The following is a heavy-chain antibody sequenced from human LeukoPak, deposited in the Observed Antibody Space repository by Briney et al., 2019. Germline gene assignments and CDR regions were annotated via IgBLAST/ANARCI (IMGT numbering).Heavy chain of an antibody. D-gene: IGHD5-18*01. J-gene: IGHJ6*02. Sequence: SETLSLTCAVYGGSFSGYYWSWIRQPPGKGLEWIGEINHSGSTNYNPSLKSRVTISVDTSKNQFSLKLSSVTAADTAVYYCARESGYGYGDPMVYYYYYGMDVWGQGTTVTVSS. V-gene: IGHV4-34*01. CDR1: GGSFSGYY. CDR3: ARESGYGYGDPMVYYYYYGMDV. CDR2: INHSGST.